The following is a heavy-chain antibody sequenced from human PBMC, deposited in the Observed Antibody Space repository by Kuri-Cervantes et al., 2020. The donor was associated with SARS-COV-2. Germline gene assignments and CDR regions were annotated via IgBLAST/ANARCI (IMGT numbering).Heavy chain of an antibody. V-gene: IGHV3-30*04. CDR1: GFTFSSYA. J-gene: IGHJ1*01. CDR3: ATALYCGGDCYSGYSQH. Sequence: GGSLRLSCAASGFTFSSYAMHWVRQAPGKGLEWVAVISYDGSNKYYADSVKGRFTISRDNSKNTLYLQMNSLRAEDTAVYYCATALYCGGDCYSGYSQHWGQGTLVTVSS. CDR2: ISYDGSNK. D-gene: IGHD2-21*02.